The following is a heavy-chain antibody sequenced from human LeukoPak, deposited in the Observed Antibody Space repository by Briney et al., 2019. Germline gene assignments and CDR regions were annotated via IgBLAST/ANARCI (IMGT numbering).Heavy chain of an antibody. CDR3: ARDDGGDSNNAFDI. V-gene: IGHV1-2*02. Sequence: ASVKVSCKASGYTFTGYYMHWVRQAPGQGLEWMGWINAKSGGTNYAQKFQGRVTMTRDTSSSTAYMELSRLGSGDTAVYYCARDDGGDSNNAFDIWGQGTMVTVSS. CDR2: INAKSGGT. J-gene: IGHJ3*02. D-gene: IGHD2-21*02. CDR1: GYTFTGYY.